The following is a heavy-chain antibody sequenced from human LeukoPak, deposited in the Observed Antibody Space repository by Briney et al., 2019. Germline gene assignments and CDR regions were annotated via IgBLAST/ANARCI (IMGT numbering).Heavy chain of an antibody. CDR1: GFTFSGST. D-gene: IGHD2-21*01. CDR2: IKPKTDGETT. J-gene: IGHJ4*02. V-gene: IGHV3-15*07. Sequence: GGSLRLSCAASGFTFSGSTMHWVRQDSGKGLEWVGRIKPKTDGETTEYAAPVKDRFSISRDDSKSMMYLQMNSLKTEDTAVYYCITPLPYSAQGGQGTLVTVSS. CDR3: ITPLPYSAQ.